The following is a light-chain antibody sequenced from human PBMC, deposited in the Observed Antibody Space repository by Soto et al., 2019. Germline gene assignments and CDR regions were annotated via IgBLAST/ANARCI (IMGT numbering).Light chain of an antibody. CDR1: QSINSY. J-gene: IGKJ4*01. Sequence: DIQMTQSPSSMSASVGDRVTITCRASQSINSYLNWYQQKPGKAPNLLIYAASSLQSGVPSRFSGSGSGKDFTLTISSLQPEDFATYYCQQSYSTPLTFGGGTKVEIK. V-gene: IGKV1-39*01. CDR2: AAS. CDR3: QQSYSTPLT.